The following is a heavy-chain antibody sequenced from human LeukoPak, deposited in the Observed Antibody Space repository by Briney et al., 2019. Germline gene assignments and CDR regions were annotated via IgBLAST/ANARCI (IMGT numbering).Heavy chain of an antibody. D-gene: IGHD6-19*01. Sequence: GGSLRLSCAASGFSVSSYGFNWVRQAPGRGLEWVSYISTSGTSMYYADSVRGRFTVSRNNAKNSLYLQMNNLRAEDTAVYYCARDRSGWYYFDHWGQGTLVTVSS. CDR3: ARDRSGWYYFDH. J-gene: IGHJ4*02. V-gene: IGHV3-48*03. CDR2: ISTSGTSM. CDR1: GFSVSSYG.